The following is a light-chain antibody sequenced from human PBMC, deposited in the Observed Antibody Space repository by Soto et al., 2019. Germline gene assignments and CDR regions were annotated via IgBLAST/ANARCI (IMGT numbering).Light chain of an antibody. CDR1: QSVSSY. J-gene: IGKJ4*01. V-gene: IGKV3-11*01. Sequence: EIVLTQSPATLSLSPGERATLSCRASQSVSSYLAWYQQKPGQAPRLLIYDASNRATGIPARFSGSGSGTDFTLTIISLEPDDSAVYYCQQRSNWPLTFGGGTKVEIK. CDR2: DAS. CDR3: QQRSNWPLT.